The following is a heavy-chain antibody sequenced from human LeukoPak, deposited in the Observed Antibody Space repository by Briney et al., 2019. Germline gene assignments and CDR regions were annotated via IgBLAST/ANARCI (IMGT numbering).Heavy chain of an antibody. CDR2: ISSSSSYI. V-gene: IGHV3-21*01. J-gene: IGHJ4*02. CDR1: GFTFSSYS. CDR3: ARYNYGSGSYSDY. D-gene: IGHD3-10*01. Sequence: GGSLRLSCAASGFTFSSYSMNWARQAPGKGLEWVSSISSSSSYIYYADSVKGRFTISRDNAKNSLYLQMNSLRAEDTAAYYCARYNYGSGSYSDYWGQGTLVTVSS.